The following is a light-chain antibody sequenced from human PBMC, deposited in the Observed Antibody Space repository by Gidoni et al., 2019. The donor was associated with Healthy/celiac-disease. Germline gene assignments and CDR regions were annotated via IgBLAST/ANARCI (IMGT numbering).Light chain of an antibody. CDR1: KLGDKY. J-gene: IGLJ3*02. CDR2: QDS. CDR3: QAWDSSTAWV. Sequence: SYELTQPPSVSVSPGQTASITCSGDKLGDKYACWYQQKPGQSPVLVIYQDSKRPSGIPERFSGSNSGNTATPTISGTQAMDEADYYCQAWDSSTAWVFGGGTKLTVL. V-gene: IGLV3-1*01.